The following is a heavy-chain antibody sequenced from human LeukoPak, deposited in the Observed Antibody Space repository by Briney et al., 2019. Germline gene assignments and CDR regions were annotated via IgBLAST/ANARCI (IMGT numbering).Heavy chain of an antibody. CDR2: ISGSGGST. J-gene: IGHJ4*02. CDR1: GFTFSSYA. D-gene: IGHD3-22*01. V-gene: IGHV3-23*01. Sequence: GGSLRLSCAASGFTFSSYAMSWVRQAPGKGLEWVSAISGSGGSTYYADSVKGRFTISRDSSKNTLYLQMNSLRAEDTAVYYCAKLEPGGGYYYEWERRRVYWGQGTLVTVSS. CDR3: AKLEPGGGYYYEWERRRVY.